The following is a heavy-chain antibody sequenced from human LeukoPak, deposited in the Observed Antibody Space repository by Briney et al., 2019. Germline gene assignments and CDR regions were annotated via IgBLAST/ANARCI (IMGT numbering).Heavy chain of an antibody. CDR3: AGVSESGWYYFDY. CDR2: LSYDGSNK. Sequence: PGGSLRLSCAASGFTFSSFPMHWLPQAPGKGLEGWADLSYDGSNKYYADSVKGRFSISRDNSKNTLYLQMSSLRDEDTAVYYCAGVSESGWYYFDYWGQGTLVTVSS. D-gene: IGHD6-19*01. CDR1: GFTFSSFP. J-gene: IGHJ4*02. V-gene: IGHV3-30*03.